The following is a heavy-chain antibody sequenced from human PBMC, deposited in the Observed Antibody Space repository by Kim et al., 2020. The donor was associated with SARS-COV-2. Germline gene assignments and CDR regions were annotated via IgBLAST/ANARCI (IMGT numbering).Heavy chain of an antibody. D-gene: IGHD2-2*01. CDR3: ARDSPAMSFDY. J-gene: IGHJ4*02. CDR2: T. V-gene: IGHV1-2*02. Sequence: TNYTKKFQGRGNMTRDTSISTAYTELSRLRSDDTAVYYCARDSPAMSFDYWGQGTLVTVSS.